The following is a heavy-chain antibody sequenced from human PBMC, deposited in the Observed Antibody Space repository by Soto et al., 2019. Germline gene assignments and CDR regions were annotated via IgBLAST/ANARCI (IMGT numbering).Heavy chain of an antibody. CDR1: GFTFSSYA. Sequence: GGSLRLSCAASGFTFSSYAMSWVRQAPGKGLEWVSAISGSGGSTYYADSVKGRFTISRDNSKNTLYLQMNSLRAEDTAVYYCAKSSHAATVTTYYYYWGQGTLVTVSS. V-gene: IGHV3-23*01. J-gene: IGHJ4*02. CDR2: ISGSGGST. CDR3: AKSSHAATVTTYYYY. D-gene: IGHD4-17*01.